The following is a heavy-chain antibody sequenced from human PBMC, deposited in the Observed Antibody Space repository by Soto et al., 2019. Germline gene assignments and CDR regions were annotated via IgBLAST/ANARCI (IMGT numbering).Heavy chain of an antibody. V-gene: IGHV3-30-3*01. Sequence: PRGSLILSCASSGFTFSIYAMDWVRQAPGKGLEWVAVISYDGSNKYYADSVKGRFTISRDNSKNTLYLQMNSLRAEDTAVYYCARGSFNDAFDIWGQGTMVTVSS. D-gene: IGHD3-16*02. CDR2: ISYDGSNK. CDR1: GFTFSIYA. CDR3: ARGSFNDAFDI. J-gene: IGHJ3*02.